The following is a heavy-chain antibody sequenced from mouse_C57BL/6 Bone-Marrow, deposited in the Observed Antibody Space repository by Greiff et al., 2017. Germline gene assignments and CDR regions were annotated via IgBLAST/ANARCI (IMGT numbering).Heavy chain of an antibody. V-gene: IGHV14-4*01. J-gene: IGHJ1*03. CDR1: GFNIKDDY. CDR3: TTRGPDV. CDR2: IDPENGDT. Sequence: EVKLQESGAELVRPGASVKLSCTASGFNIKDDYMHWVKQRPEQGLEWIGWIDPENGDTEYASKFQGKATITADTSSNTAYLQLSSLTSEDTAVYSCTTRGPDVWGTGTTVTVSS.